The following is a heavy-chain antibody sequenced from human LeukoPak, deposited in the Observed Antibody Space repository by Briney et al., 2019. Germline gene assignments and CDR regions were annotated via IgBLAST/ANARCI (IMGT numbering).Heavy chain of an antibody. Sequence: PSETLSLTCTISGGSISSSSYYWGWIRQPPGKGLEWIGTIYYIGSTYYNPSLKSRVTISVDTSKNQLSLKLSSVTAADTAVYYCARHVPTVPTYYFDYWGQGTLVTVSS. V-gene: IGHV4-39*01. D-gene: IGHD1-26*01. CDR2: IYYIGST. J-gene: IGHJ4*02. CDR3: ARHVPTVPTYYFDY. CDR1: GGSISSSSYY.